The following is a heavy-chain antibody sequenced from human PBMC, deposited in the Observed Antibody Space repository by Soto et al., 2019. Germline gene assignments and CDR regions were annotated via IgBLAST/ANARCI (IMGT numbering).Heavy chain of an antibody. Sequence: GGSLRLSCAASGFTFSSYDMHWVRQATGKGLEWVSAIGTAGDTYYPGSVKGRFTISRENAKNSLYLQMNSLRAGDTAVYYCARGMESWSSSWYESAFDIWGQGTMVTVSS. CDR3: ARGMESWSSSWYESAFDI. J-gene: IGHJ3*02. CDR1: GFTFSSYD. D-gene: IGHD6-13*01. CDR2: IGTAGDT. V-gene: IGHV3-13*01.